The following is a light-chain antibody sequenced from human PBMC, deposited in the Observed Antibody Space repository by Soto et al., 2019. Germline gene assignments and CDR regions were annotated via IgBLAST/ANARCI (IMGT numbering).Light chain of an antibody. CDR2: EVI. J-gene: IGLJ1*01. V-gene: IGLV2-23*02. CDR3: CSYAGSCVYV. Sequence: LTQVASVSGSPGQSITISCTGTSSDVGTFNLVSWYQQHPGKAPRLMIYEVIKRPSGVSNRFSGSKSGNTASLTISGLQAEDEADYYCCSYAGSCVYVFGTGTKVTVL. CDR1: SSDVGTFNL.